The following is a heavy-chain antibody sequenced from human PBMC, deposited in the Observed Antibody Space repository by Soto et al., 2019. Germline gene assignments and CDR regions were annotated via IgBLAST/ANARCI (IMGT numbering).Heavy chain of an antibody. CDR2: ISYDGSNK. CDR3: ANANAYGDLVDY. CDR1: GFTFSSYG. Sequence: QVQLVESGGGVVQPGRSLRLSCAASGFTFSSYGMHWVRQAPGKGLEWVAVISYDGSNKYYADSVKGRFTISRDNSKNPLYLQMNSVRAEDTAVYYCANANAYGDLVDYWGQGPLVPVSS. V-gene: IGHV3-30*18. J-gene: IGHJ4*02. D-gene: IGHD4-17*01.